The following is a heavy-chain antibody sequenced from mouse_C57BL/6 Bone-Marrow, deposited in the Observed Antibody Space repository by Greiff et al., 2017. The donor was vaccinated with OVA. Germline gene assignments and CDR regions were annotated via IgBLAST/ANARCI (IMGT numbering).Heavy chain of an antibody. J-gene: IGHJ1*03. CDR1: GYTFTSYW. CDR2: LYPGSGST. Sequence: QVQLQQPGAELVKPGASVKMSCKASGYTFTSYWITWVKQRPGQGLEWIGDLYPGSGSTNYNEKFKSKATLTVDTSSSTAYMQLSSLTSEDSAVYYGAVYYYGSSDWYFDVWGTGTTVTVSS. CDR3: AVYYYGSSDWYFDV. V-gene: IGHV1-55*01. D-gene: IGHD1-1*01.